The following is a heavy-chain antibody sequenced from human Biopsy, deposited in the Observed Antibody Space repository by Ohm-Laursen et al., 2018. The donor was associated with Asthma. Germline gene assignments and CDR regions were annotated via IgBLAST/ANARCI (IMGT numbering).Heavy chain of an antibody. CDR2: IKKDGSEK. V-gene: IGHV3-7*01. CDR3: ARGGYCTSPTCPWGRYATDV. D-gene: IGHD2-2*01. J-gene: IGHJ6*02. Sequence: SLRLSCAATGFTFSDYDMHWVRQAPGKGLEWVANIKKDGSEKYYVDSVKGRFTISRDNAKNSLYLHMNSLRAEDTAVYYCARGGYCTSPTCPWGRYATDVWGQGTTVTVSS. CDR1: GFTFSDYD.